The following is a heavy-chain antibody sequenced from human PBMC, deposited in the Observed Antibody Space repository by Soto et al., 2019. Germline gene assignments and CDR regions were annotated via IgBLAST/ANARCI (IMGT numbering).Heavy chain of an antibody. D-gene: IGHD6-19*01. CDR3: ARDPGYSSGWYESYFDY. J-gene: IGHJ4*02. V-gene: IGHV3-48*01. CDR2: ISSSSSTI. Sequence: GGSLRLSCAASGFTFSSYSMNWVRQAPGKGLEWVSYISSSSSTIYYADSVKGRFTISRDNAKNSLYLQMHSLRAEDTAVYYCARDPGYSSGWYESYFDYWGQGT. CDR1: GFTFSSYS.